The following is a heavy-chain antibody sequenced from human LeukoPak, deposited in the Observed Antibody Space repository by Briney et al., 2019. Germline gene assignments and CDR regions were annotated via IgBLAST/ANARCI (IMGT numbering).Heavy chain of an antibody. V-gene: IGHV3-52*01. CDR2: IKCDGSEK. Sequence: PGGSLRLSCAASGFTFGSSWMHWVCQAPEKGLEWVADIKCDGSEKYYVDSVKGRLTISRDNAKNSLYLQVNSLRAEDMTVYYCVSKLVRGVITPPNYWGQGTLVTVSS. D-gene: IGHD3-10*01. CDR1: GFTFGSSW. J-gene: IGHJ4*02. CDR3: VSKLVRGVITPPNY.